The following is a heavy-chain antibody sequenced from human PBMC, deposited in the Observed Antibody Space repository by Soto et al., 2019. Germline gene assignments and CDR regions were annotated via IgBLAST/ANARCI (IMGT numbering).Heavy chain of an antibody. CDR1: GFTFSNFA. Sequence: EVHLSQSGGGLVQPGGSLRLSCAASGFTFSNFAMRWVRQAPGKGLEWVSDISGSGGSTYYAESVKGRFTISRDNSKNTLFLKMNSLRVEDTAVYYCAKDIVAVGGYETFAFWGQGTMVTVSS. CDR2: ISGSGGST. J-gene: IGHJ4*02. D-gene: IGHD5-12*01. V-gene: IGHV3-23*01. CDR3: AKDIVAVGGYETFAF.